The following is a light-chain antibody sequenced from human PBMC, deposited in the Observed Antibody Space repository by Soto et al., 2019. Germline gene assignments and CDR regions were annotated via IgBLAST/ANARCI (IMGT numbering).Light chain of an antibody. J-gene: IGLJ1*01. Sequence: QSALTQPASVSGSPGQSITISCTGTSSDIGDYNFVSWYQQHPGKAPKLVIYEVNNRPSGVSIRFSGSKSGNTASLTISGLQAEDEADYYCSSFTSSRVLYVFGAGTKVTVL. CDR1: SSDIGDYNF. V-gene: IGLV2-14*01. CDR2: EVN. CDR3: SSFTSSRVLYV.